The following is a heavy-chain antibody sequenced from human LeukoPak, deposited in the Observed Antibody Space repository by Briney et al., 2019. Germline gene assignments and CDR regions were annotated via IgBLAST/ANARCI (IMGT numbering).Heavy chain of an antibody. CDR3: ARVERGYSYGPFDY. V-gene: IGHV4-59*01. D-gene: IGHD5-18*01. CDR2: ISYTGST. CDR1: GGSINNYY. J-gene: IGHJ4*02. Sequence: PSETLSLTCTVSGGSINNYYWGWIRQPPGKGLEWIGYISYTGSTNYNPSLKSRVTISVDTSKNQFSLRLSSVTAADTAVYHCARVERGYSYGPFDYWGQGTLVTVSS.